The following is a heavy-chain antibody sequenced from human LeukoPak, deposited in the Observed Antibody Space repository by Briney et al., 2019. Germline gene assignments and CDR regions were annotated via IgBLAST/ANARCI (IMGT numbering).Heavy chain of an antibody. V-gene: IGHV5-51*01. J-gene: IGHJ4*02. CDR3: ARQVVVATNYFDY. CDR2: IYPGDSDT. Sequence: HGESLKISCKGSGYSFTSYWIGWVRQMPGKGLEWMGIIYPGDSDTRYSPSFQGQVTISADKSISTAYLRWSSLKASGTAMYYCARQVVVATNYFDYWGRGTLVTVSS. D-gene: IGHD2-15*01. CDR1: GYSFTSYW.